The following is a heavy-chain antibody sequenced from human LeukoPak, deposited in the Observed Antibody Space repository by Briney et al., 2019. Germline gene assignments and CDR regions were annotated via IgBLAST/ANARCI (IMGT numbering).Heavy chain of an antibody. Sequence: QTLSLTCAISGDSVSSNSAAWTWIRQSPSRGLEWLGRTYYRTEWSNDYAVSVKSRITINPDTSKNQFSLQLNSVAPEDTAVCYCARDRTGDVAFDIWGQGTMVTASS. V-gene: IGHV6-1*01. J-gene: IGHJ3*02. CDR1: GDSVSSNSAA. CDR2: TYYRTEWSN. D-gene: IGHD7-27*01. CDR3: ARDRTGDVAFDI.